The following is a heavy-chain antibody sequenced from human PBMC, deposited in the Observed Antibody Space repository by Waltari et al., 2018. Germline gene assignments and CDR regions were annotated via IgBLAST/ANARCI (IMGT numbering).Heavy chain of an antibody. V-gene: IGHV1-69*01. CDR2: SSPICGTA. CDR3: AREPAGYSNYYYYGMDV. J-gene: IGHJ6*02. D-gene: IGHD4-4*01. Sequence: QVQLVQSGAEVKKPGSSVKVSCKASGGTFSSYAISWVRQAPGQGLEWMGGSSPICGTANYAQKLQGIVTITADESTSTAYMELSSLRSEDTSVYYCAREPAGYSNYYYYGMDVWGQGTTVTVSS. CDR1: GGTFSSYA.